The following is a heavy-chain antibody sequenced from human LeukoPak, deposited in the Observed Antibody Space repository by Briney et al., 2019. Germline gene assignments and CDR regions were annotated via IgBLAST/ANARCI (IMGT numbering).Heavy chain of an antibody. CDR2: ISSDGRIQ. Sequence: GGSLRLSCAASGFTFSIYAMHWVRQAPGKGLEWVAFISSDGRIQYYAYSVKGRFTISRDKYQNTLYLQMNSLRVEDTALYYCAKDGDTYYDFWSGYQNPSYFDYWGQGTLVTVSS. CDR3: AKDGDTYYDFWSGYQNPSYFDY. V-gene: IGHV3-30*04. CDR1: GFTFSIYA. D-gene: IGHD3-3*01. J-gene: IGHJ4*02.